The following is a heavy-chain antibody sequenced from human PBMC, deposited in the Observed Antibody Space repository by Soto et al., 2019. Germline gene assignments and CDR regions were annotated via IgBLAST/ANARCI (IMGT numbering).Heavy chain of an antibody. V-gene: IGHV3-30*18. CDR1: GFTFSTTG. CDR2: ISYDGSKT. CDR3: AKDLRQGASGATVYGMDV. J-gene: IGHJ6*02. D-gene: IGHD7-27*01. Sequence: QVQLVESGGGVVQPGTSLRLSCTASGFTFSTTGMHWVRQAPGKGLEWVAVISYDGSKTYYADSVKGRLTISRDNSRGTVYLQMNSLRPEDTAVCYCAKDLRQGASGATVYGMDVWGQGTTVSVSS.